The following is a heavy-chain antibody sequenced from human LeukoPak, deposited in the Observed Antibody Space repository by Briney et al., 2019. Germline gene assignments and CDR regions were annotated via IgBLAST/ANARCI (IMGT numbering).Heavy chain of an antibody. CDR2: INSDGSST. V-gene: IGHV3-74*01. CDR1: GFTFSGYW. Sequence: GGSLRLSCAASGFTFSGYWMHWVRQAPGKGLVWVSRINSDGSSTSYADSVKGRFTISRDNAKNTLYLQMNSLRAEDTAVYYCATSYDSSGYYLYWGQGTLVTVSS. J-gene: IGHJ4*02. CDR3: ATSYDSSGYYLY. D-gene: IGHD3-22*01.